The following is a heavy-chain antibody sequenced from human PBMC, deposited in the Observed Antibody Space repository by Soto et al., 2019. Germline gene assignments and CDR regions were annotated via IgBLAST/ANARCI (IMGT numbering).Heavy chain of an antibody. Sequence: SVKVSCKASGFTFTSSAVQWVRQARGQRLEWIGWIVVGSGNTNYAQKFQERVTITRDVSTSTAYMELSSLRSEETAVYYCAADRNYGDYYLYYYYGMDVSGQ. D-gene: IGHD4-17*01. CDR1: GFTFTSSA. CDR3: AADRNYGDYYLYYYYGMDV. V-gene: IGHV1-58*01. J-gene: IGHJ6*02. CDR2: IVVGSGNT.